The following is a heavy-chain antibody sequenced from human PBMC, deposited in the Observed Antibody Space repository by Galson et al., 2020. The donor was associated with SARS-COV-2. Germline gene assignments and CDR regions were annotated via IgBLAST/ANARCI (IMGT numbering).Heavy chain of an antibody. CDR2: IYTSGST. CDR1: GGSISSGSYY. J-gene: IGHJ6*02. V-gene: IGHV4-61*02. Sequence: SETLSLTCTVSGGSISSGSYYWSWIRQPAGKGLEWIGRIYTSGSTNYNPSLKSRVTISVDTTKNQFSLKLSSVTAADTAVYYCARDPTYDFWSGPHPQSYYYGMDVWGHGTTVTVSS. D-gene: IGHD3-3*01. CDR3: ARDPTYDFWSGPHPQSYYYGMDV.